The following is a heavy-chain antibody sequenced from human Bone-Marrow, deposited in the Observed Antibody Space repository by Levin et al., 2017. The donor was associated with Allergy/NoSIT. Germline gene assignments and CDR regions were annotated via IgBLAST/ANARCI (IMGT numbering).Heavy chain of an antibody. J-gene: IGHJ4*02. CDR2: ISHNSGNT. D-gene: IGHD1-1*01. CDR3: ARVGALALERRTPFDD. CDR1: GFTFRSYG. Sequence: LSLTCAASGFTFRSYGMTWVRQAPGKGLEWVSVISHNSGNTYYADSVKGRFTISRDNSKNTLYLQMNSLRLEDTAVYYCARVGALALERRTPFDDWGQGTLVTVSS. V-gene: IGHV3-23*01.